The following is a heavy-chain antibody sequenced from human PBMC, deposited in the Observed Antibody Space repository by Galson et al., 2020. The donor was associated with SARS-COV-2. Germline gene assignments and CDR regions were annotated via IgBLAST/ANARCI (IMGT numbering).Heavy chain of an antibody. D-gene: IGHD6-19*01. V-gene: IGHV1-18*01. Sequence: ASVKVSCKASGYTFTNFGLSWVRQAPGQGLEWMGWISAYNGNTNYPQKLQGRVTMTTDTSTSIAYMELRSLRSDDTAIYYCARAPATIAVPNDYWGQGTLVTVSS. J-gene: IGHJ4*02. CDR2: ISAYNGNT. CDR1: GYTFTNFG. CDR3: ARAPATIAVPNDY.